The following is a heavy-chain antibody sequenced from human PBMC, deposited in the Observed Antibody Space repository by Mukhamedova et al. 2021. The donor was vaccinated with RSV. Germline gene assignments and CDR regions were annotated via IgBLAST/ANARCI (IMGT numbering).Heavy chain of an antibody. Sequence: GFTFNSYAMSWVRQVPGKGLEGVAAISATGGNTYYADSVKGRFTISRDNSNNTVYLQMDSLRAEDTAVYYCAKQIGSCGGGSCYFD. V-gene: IGHV3-23*01. CDR2: ISATGGNT. CDR1: GFTFNSYA. CDR3: AKQIGSCGGGSCYFD. D-gene: IGHD2-15*01. J-gene: IGHJ4*03.